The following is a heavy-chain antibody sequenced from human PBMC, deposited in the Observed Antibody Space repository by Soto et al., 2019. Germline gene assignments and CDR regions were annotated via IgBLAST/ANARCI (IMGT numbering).Heavy chain of an antibody. CDR1: GYTLTELS. V-gene: IGHV1-24*01. Sequence: GASVKVSCKVSGYTLTELSMHWVRQAPGKGLEWMGGFDPEDGETIYAQKFQGRVTMTEDTSTDTAYMELSSLRSEDTAVYYCATGRIAARPRDYYYYYMDVWGKGTTVTSP. J-gene: IGHJ6*03. D-gene: IGHD6-6*01. CDR3: ATGRIAARPRDYYYYYMDV. CDR2: FDPEDGET.